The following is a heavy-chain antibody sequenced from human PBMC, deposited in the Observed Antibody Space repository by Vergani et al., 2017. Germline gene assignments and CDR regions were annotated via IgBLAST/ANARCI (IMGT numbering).Heavy chain of an antibody. CDR1: GYSFINYG. Sequence: VQSGDEVKKPGASVKVSCKTSGYSFINYGISWVRQAPGQRLEWMGWINAGNGNTKYSQKFQGRVTITRDTSASTAYMELSSLRSEDTAVYYCAREGFYDYVWGSYRLRGGYYFDYWGQGTLVTVSS. J-gene: IGHJ4*02. CDR2: INAGNGNT. CDR3: AREGFYDYVWGSYRLRGGYYFDY. D-gene: IGHD3-16*02. V-gene: IGHV1-3*01.